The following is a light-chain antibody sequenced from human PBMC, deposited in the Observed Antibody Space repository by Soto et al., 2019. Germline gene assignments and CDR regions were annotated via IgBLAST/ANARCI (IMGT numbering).Light chain of an antibody. CDR2: GAS. CDR3: QQYNNWPQFT. CDR1: QIISSN. V-gene: IGKV3-15*01. J-gene: IGKJ3*01. Sequence: DIVLTQSPATLSVSLGERVSLSCRASQIISSNLAWYQQKPGQIPRLLIYGASARAAGIPARFSGSGSGTEFTLTISSLQSEEFAVYSCQQYNNWPQFTFGPGTKVDV.